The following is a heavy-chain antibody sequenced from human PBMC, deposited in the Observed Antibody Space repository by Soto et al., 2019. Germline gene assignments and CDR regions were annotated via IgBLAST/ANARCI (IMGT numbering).Heavy chain of an antibody. CDR3: ARDQIPGPPDECDY. CDR2: IKSKSDGGTI. CDR1: GFTFTNAW. V-gene: IGHV3-15*01. J-gene: IGHJ4*02. Sequence: GGSLRLSCAASGFTFTNAWMTWVRQGPGKGLEWVGRIKSKSDGGTIDYAAPVKGRFTISRDNSKNTLYLQMNSLRAEDTAVYYCARDQIPGPPDECDYWGQGTLVTV.